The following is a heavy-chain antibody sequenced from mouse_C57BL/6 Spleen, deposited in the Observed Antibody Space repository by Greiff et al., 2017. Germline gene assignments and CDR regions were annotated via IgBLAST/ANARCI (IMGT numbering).Heavy chain of an antibody. J-gene: IGHJ1*03. V-gene: IGHV1-76*01. D-gene: IGHD2-4*01. CDR3: ARAPYDYDVDWYFDV. CDR2: IYPGSGNT. Sequence: VKLMESGAELVRPGASVKLSCKASGYTFTDYYINWVKQRPGQGLEWIARIYPGSGNTYYNEKFKGKATLTAEKSSSTAYMQLSSLTSEDSAVYFCARAPYDYDVDWYFDVWGTGTTVTVSS. CDR1: GYTFTDYY.